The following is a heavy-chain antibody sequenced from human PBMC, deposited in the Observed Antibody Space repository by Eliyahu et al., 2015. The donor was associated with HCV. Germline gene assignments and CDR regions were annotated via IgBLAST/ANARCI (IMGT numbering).Heavy chain of an antibody. V-gene: IGHV4-59*01. D-gene: IGHD6-19*01. J-gene: IGHJ5*02. CDR1: GGSITTYY. Sequence: QVQLQESGPGLVKPSETLSLXCTVSGGSITTYYWSWIRQPPGKGLEWIAYIXYSGSTNYNPSLKSRVTISLDTSKNQFSLNLTSVTAADTAVYYCASGGGGIAVAGTGGWFDPWGLGTLVTVSS. CDR2: IXYSGST. CDR3: ASGGGGIAVAGTGGWFDP.